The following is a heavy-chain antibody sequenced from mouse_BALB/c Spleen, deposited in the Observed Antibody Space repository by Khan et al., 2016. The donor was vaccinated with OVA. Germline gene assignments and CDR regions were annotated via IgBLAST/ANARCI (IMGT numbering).Heavy chain of an antibody. Sequence: EVQLQESGPGLVKPSQSLSLTCTVTGYSITSDYAWNWIRQFPGNKLEWMGFISYSGNTNYNPSLKSRISITRDTSKNQFFLQLNSVTTEYTATYYCARVYGRDFDYWGQGTTLTVSS. J-gene: IGHJ2*01. CDR1: GYSITSDYA. CDR2: ISYSGNT. V-gene: IGHV3-2*02. D-gene: IGHD1-1*01. CDR3: ARVYGRDFDY.